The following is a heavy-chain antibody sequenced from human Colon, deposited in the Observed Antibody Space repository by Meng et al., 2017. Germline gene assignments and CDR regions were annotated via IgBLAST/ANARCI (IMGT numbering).Heavy chain of an antibody. CDR3: ARGRYSGYLP. D-gene: IGHD5-12*01. CDR2: INPSGST. CDR1: GGAFGVYY. V-gene: IGHV4-34*01. Sequence: VQLQPCGGGLLKPSVALSLTCAVSGGAFGVYYWSLIRQPPGKGLEWIGEINPSGSTNYNPSLKSRVTISVDTSKNQFSLKLSSVTAADTAVYYCARGRYSGYLPWGQGTLVTVSS. J-gene: IGHJ5*02.